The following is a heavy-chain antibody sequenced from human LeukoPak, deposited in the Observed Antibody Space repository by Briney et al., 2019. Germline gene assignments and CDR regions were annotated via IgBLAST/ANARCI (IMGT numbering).Heavy chain of an antibody. D-gene: IGHD1-7*01. CDR2: IHYSGRT. V-gene: IGHV4-39*01. CDR3: ARKRGNYLGWFDP. J-gene: IGHJ5*02. Sequence: SETLSLTCTVSGGSISTSSYYWGWIRQPPAKGLEWIGTIHYSGRTYYNPSLKSRVTISVDTSKNQFSLKMSSVTAAVEAMYYCARKRGNYLGWFDPWGQGTLVTVSS. CDR1: GGSISTSSYY.